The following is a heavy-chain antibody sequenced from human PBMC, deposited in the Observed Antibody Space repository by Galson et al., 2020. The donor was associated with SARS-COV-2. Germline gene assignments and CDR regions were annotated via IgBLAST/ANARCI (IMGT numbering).Heavy chain of an antibody. CDR1: GFTFSRYG. CDR2: TSATT. J-gene: IGHJ6*03. CDR3: AKDFVRGIGYMDV. Sequence: GESLKISCVASGFTFSRYGMSWVRQAPGQGLEWVDTTSATTYYADSVRRRFIISRDDSNNILYLQMNGLSADDTAVYYCAKDFVRGIGYMDVWGPGTTVTVSS. V-gene: IGHV3-23*01. D-gene: IGHD3-10*02.